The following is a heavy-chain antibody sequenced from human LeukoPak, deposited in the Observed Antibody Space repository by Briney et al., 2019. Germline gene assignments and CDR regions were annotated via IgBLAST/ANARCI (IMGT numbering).Heavy chain of an antibody. V-gene: IGHV3-48*04. CDR2: ISSSSSTI. CDR1: GFTFSSYS. CDR3: AKDFALDDYYDSSGAFGY. D-gene: IGHD3-22*01. Sequence: PGGSLRLSCAASGFTFSSYSMNWVRQAPGKGLEWVSYISSSSSTIYYADSVKGRFTISRDNAKNSLYLQMNSLRAEDTAVYYCAKDFALDDYYDSSGAFGYWGQGTLVTVSS. J-gene: IGHJ4*02.